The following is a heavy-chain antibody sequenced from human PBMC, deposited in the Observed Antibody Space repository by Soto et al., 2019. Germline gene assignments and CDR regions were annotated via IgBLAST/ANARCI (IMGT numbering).Heavy chain of an antibody. J-gene: IGHJ6*02. CDR3: VKDFTAVQPHGMDV. D-gene: IGHD5-18*01. Sequence: PRRVSCEASGFNVADYIMHWVRQAPGRGLEWVSSVNWDSSNRLYADSVKGRLTISRDNAMNSLYLQMNGLRADDTALYYCVKDFTAVQPHGMDVWGQWSIVTGS. CDR2: VNWDSSNR. CDR1: GFNVADYI. V-gene: IGHV3-9*01.